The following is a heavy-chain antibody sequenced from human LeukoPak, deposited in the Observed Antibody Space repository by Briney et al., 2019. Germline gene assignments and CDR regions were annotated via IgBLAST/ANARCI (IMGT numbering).Heavy chain of an antibody. V-gene: IGHV1-46*01. CDR3: ASTGYSSGWSSGYYFDY. J-gene: IGHJ4*02. Sequence: GASVKVSCKASGYTFTGYYMHWVRQAPGQGLEWMGIINPSGGSTSYAQKFQGRVTMTRDMSTSTVYMELSRLRSDDTAVYYCASTGYSSGWSSGYYFDYWGQGTLVTVSS. CDR1: GYTFTGYY. D-gene: IGHD6-19*01. CDR2: INPSGGST.